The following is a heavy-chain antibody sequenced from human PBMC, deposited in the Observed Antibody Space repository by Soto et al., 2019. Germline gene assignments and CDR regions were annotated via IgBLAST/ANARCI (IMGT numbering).Heavy chain of an antibody. Sequence: GGSLRLSCAASGFAFSSYAMSWVRQAPGKGLEWVSAISGSGGSTYYADSVKGRFTISRDNSKNTLYLQMNSLRAEDTAVYYCAKSGGGNTIFDHFDYWGQGTLVTVSS. J-gene: IGHJ4*02. CDR2: ISGSGGST. V-gene: IGHV3-23*01. D-gene: IGHD3-3*01. CDR3: AKSGGGNTIFDHFDY. CDR1: GFAFSSYA.